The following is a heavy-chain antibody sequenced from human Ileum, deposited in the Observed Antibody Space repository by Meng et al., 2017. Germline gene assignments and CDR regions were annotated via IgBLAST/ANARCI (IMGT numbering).Heavy chain of an antibody. D-gene: IGHD4-17*01. J-gene: IGHJ4*02. CDR1: GGSIRGSSYY. CDR3: VRRAGLRQAFDY. V-gene: IGHV4-39*01. Sequence: QLQLQESGPGLVRPSETLSLTCTVSGGSIRGSSYYWGWIRQPPGKGLEWIGSIYSSGSTYYNPSLKSRVTTSVDTSKNQFSLKLSSVTAADTAVYYCVRRAGLRQAFDYWGQGTLVTVSS. CDR2: IYSSGST.